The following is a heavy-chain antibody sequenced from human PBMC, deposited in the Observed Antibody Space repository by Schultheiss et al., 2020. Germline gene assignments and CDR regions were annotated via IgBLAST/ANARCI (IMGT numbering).Heavy chain of an antibody. CDR2: ISSTSTYI. CDR3: ARDFRGGAEAGDY. CDR1: GFTFNSFH. V-gene: IGHV3-21*01. D-gene: IGHD6-19*01. Sequence: GGSLRLSCAASGFTFNSFHMNWVRQAPGKGLEWLASISSTSTYIYYADSVKGRFTISRDNAKNSLFLQMNSLRLDDTARYFCARDFRGGAEAGDYWGQGSLVTVSS. J-gene: IGHJ4*02.